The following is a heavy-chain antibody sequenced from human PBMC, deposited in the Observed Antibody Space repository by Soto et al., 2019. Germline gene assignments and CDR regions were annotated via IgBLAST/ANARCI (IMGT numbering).Heavy chain of an antibody. CDR1: GGSISSGGYF. CDR3: ASPKIAFYNWFDP. J-gene: IGHJ5*02. Sequence: SETLSLTCTVSGGSISSGGYFWGWIRHPPGKVLEWIGTIYYSGSTFYNPSLMSRVTISVDTSKNQFSLQLSSVTAADTAVYYCASPKIAFYNWFDPWGQGTLVTVSS. V-gene: IGHV4-39*01. D-gene: IGHD3-3*02. CDR2: IYYSGST.